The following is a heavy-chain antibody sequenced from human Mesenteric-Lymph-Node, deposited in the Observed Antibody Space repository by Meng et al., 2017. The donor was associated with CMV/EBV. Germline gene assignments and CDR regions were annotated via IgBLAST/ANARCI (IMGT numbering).Heavy chain of an antibody. D-gene: IGHD2-2*01. CDR3: ARDRYCSSTSCYGTLDF. J-gene: IGHJ4*02. V-gene: IGHV3-20*03. CDR2: IDWNGGST. CDR1: FTVDGYG. Sequence: FTVDGYGMSSVRQAPWKGLEWVSGIDWNGGSTGYADSVKGRFTISRDNAKNSLYLQMNSLRAEDTALYYCARDRYCSSTSCYGTLDFWGQGTLVTVSS.